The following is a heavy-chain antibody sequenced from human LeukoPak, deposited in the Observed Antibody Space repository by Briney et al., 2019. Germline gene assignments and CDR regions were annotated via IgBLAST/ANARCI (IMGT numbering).Heavy chain of an antibody. CDR2: IYPGDSDT. J-gene: IGHJ4*02. CDR3: ARQAYGYNYDY. Sequence: GESLKISCKGSGYSFSSYWIGWVRQMPGKGLEWMGIIYPGDSDTRNSPSFQGQVTISADKSISTAYLQWSSLKASDTALYYCARQAYGYNYDYWGQGTLVTVSS. D-gene: IGHD5-24*01. V-gene: IGHV5-51*01. CDR1: GYSFSSYW.